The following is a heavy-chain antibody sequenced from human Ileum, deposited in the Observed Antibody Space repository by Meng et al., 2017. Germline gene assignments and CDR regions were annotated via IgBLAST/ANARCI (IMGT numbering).Heavy chain of an antibody. CDR2: ISSDGNTK. Sequence: GGSLRLSCAASGFTFNNFAMHWVRQTPRKGLEWVAVISSDGNTKYYADSVKGRFSFSRDNSQNTLYLQMNSLRPEDTGVYYCARDLRPGTYAEGRYFDYWGQGTLVTVSS. D-gene: IGHD2-8*01. J-gene: IGHJ4*02. CDR1: GFTFNNFA. CDR3: ARDLRPGTYAEGRYFDY. V-gene: IGHV3-30*01.